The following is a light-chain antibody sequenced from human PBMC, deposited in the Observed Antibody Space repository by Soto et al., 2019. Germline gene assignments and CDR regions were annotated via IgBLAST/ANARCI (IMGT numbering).Light chain of an antibody. CDR2: QAS. V-gene: IGKV1-5*03. Sequence: DIQMTQSPSTLSASVGDRVTITCRASQSTSSYLAWYQQKPGKAPKLLIYQASSLENGVPSRFSGSGSGTEFSLTISSLQPDDFATYYCQQAKSPGAFGQGTKV. J-gene: IGKJ1*01. CDR3: QQAKSPGA. CDR1: QSTSSY.